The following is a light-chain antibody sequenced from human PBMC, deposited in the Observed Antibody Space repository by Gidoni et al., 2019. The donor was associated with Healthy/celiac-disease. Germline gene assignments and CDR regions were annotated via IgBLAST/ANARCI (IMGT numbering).Light chain of an antibody. CDR3: MQALQTPPYT. CDR2: LGS. V-gene: IGKV2-28*01. Sequence: MPQSPLSLPVTPGEPASISFRSRQCLLHSNGYNYLDWYLQKPGQSSQLLIYLGSNRASGVPDRFSGSGSGTDFTLKSSRVEAEDVGVYYCMQALQTPPYTFGQGTKLEIK. CDR1: QCLLHSNGYNY. J-gene: IGKJ2*01.